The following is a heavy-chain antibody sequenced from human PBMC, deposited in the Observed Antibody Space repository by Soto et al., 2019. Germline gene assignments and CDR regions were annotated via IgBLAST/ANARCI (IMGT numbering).Heavy chain of an antibody. D-gene: IGHD3-16*01. V-gene: IGHV4-59*13. Sequence: PSATLSLTCTVSGASISSYYWSWVRQPPGKGLEWIGYIYYSGSTNYNPSLKSRVTMSVDTSKNQFSLKLSSVTAADTAIYYCAREMGAPVTGFDPWGQGTLVTVSS. CDR2: IYYSGST. CDR3: AREMGAPVTGFDP. CDR1: GASISSYY. J-gene: IGHJ5*02.